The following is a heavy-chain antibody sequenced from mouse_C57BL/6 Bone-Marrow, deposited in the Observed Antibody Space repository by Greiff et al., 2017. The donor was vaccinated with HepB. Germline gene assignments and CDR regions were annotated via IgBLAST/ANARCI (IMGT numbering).Heavy chain of an antibody. V-gene: IGHV1-15*01. D-gene: IGHD1-1*01. Sequence: VQLQQSGAELVRPGASVTLSCKASGYTFTDYEMHWVKQTPVHGLEWIGAIDPETGGTAYNQKFKGKAILTADKSSSTAYMELRSLTSEDSAVYYCTRETYYGSSYDWYFDVWGTGTTVTVSS. J-gene: IGHJ1*03. CDR1: GYTFTDYE. CDR3: TRETYYGSSYDWYFDV. CDR2: IDPETGGT.